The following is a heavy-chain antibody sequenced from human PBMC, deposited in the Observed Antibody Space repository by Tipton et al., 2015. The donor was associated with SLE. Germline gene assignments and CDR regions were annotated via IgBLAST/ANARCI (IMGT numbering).Heavy chain of an antibody. J-gene: IGHJ4*02. CDR1: GGSISSHY. D-gene: IGHD2-15*01. Sequence: TLSLTCTVSGGSISSHYWSWIRQPPGKGLEWIGYIYYSGSTNYNPSLKSRVTISVDTSKNQFSLKLSSVTAADTAVYYCARDPLGGVEDYWGQGTLATVSS. CDR2: IYYSGST. V-gene: IGHV4-59*11. CDR3: ARDPLGGVEDY.